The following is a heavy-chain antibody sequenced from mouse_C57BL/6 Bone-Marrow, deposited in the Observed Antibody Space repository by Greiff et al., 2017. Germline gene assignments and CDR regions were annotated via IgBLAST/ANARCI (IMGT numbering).Heavy chain of an antibody. CDR3: ARRGCSAYYFDY. CDR1: GYTFPSYG. J-gene: IGHJ2*01. D-gene: IGHD6-1*01. Sequence: QVQLQQSGAELARPGASVKLSCKASGYTFPSYGISWVKQRTGQGLEWIGEIYPRSGNTYYNEKFKGKATLTADKSSSTAYMELRSLTSEDSAVDVCARRGCSAYYFDYWGQGTTLTVSS. CDR2: IYPRSGNT. V-gene: IGHV1-81*01.